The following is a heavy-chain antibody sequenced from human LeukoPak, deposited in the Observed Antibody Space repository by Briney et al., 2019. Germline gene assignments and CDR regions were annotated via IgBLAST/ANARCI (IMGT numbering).Heavy chain of an antibody. V-gene: IGHV3-7*01. Sequence: GGSLRLSCAASGFTFSSYGMHWVRQAPGKGLEWVANIKQDGSEKYYVDSVKGRFTISRDNAKNSLYLQMNSLRAEDTAVYYCAREDSMLVVPAASIDYWGQGTLVTVSS. CDR3: AREDSMLVVPAASIDY. J-gene: IGHJ4*02. D-gene: IGHD2-2*01. CDR1: GFTFSSYG. CDR2: IKQDGSEK.